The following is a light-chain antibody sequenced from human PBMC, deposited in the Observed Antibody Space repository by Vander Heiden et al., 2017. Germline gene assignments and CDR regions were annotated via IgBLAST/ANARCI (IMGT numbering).Light chain of an antibody. CDR2: GAS. CDR1: QSVSSNY. CDR3: QQYGSSPYT. J-gene: IGKJ2*01. Sequence: VLTQSPGTLSLSPGVRGTVHCRTSQSVSSNYLAWYQQKPARAPRLLIYGASIRAIGIPDRFTGSGSGTDFTLTISRLEPEDFAVYYCQQYGSSPYTFGQGTKLEIK. V-gene: IGKV3-20*01.